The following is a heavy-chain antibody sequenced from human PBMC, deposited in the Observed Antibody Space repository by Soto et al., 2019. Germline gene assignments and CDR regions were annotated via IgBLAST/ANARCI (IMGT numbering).Heavy chain of an antibody. Sequence: QVQLVQFGAEVKTPGSSVKVSCKASGGTFSSYAISWVRQAPGQGLEWMGGIIPIFATANYAQKFQGRVMITVDESTSTAYMELSSLRSEDTAVYYCARSVSFRYQLLKRGMDVWGQGTTVTVSS. J-gene: IGHJ6*02. V-gene: IGHV1-69*01. D-gene: IGHD2-2*01. CDR1: GGTFSSYA. CDR3: ARSVSFRYQLLKRGMDV. CDR2: IIPIFATA.